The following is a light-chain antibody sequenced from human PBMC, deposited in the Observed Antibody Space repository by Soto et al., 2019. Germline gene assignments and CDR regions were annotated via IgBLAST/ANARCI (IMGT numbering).Light chain of an antibody. CDR3: SSYTSRSTYV. CDR2: EVS. Sequence: QSALTQPASVSGSPGQSITISCTGTSSDVGGYNYVSWSQQHPGKAPQLMIYEVSNRPSGVSNRFSGSKSGNTASLTISGLQAEDEADYYCSSYTSRSTYVVGTGTKLTVL. J-gene: IGLJ1*01. V-gene: IGLV2-14*01. CDR1: SSDVGGYNY.